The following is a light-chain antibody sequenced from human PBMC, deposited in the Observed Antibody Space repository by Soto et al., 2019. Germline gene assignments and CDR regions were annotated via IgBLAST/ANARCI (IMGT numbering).Light chain of an antibody. CDR2: GAS. V-gene: IGKV3-20*01. CDR3: QQYGGSRWT. CDR1: QSVSSVY. Sequence: EIVLTQSPGTLSLSPGERATISCRASQSVSSVYLAWYQQKPGQAPRLLIYGASSRATGIPDRFSGSGSGTDFTLTISRLEPEDFAVYYCQQYGGSRWTFGQGTKVDIK. J-gene: IGKJ1*01.